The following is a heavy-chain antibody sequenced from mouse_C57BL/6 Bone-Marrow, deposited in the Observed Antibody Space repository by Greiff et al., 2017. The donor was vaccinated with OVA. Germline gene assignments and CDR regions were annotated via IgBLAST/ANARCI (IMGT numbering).Heavy chain of an antibody. J-gene: IGHJ1*03. CDR3: ARGWLLRLWYFDV. D-gene: IGHD2-3*01. V-gene: IGHV1-85*01. Sequence: VQGVESGPELVKPGASVKLSCKASGYTFTSYDINWVKQRPGQGLEWIGWIYPRDGSTKYNEKFKGKATLTVDTSSSTAYMELHSLTSEDSAVYFCARGWLLRLWYFDVWGTGTTVTVSS. CDR1: GYTFTSYD. CDR2: IYPRDGST.